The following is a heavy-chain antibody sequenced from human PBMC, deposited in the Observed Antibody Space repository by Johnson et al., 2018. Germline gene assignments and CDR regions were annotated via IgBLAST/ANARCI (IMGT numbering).Heavy chain of an antibody. D-gene: IGHD1-20*01. CDR1: GFTFSSYA. J-gene: IGHJ6*03. CDR2: MSYDGSNK. Sequence: QVQLVQSGGGVVQXGRSLRLXCAASGFTFSSYAMHWVRQAPGKGLEWVAVMSYDGSNKYFADSEQGRFTISRDNSNNTLYLQMNSLRAEDKAVYYCATSLTGTDYYYYYMDVWGKGTTVTVSS. V-gene: IGHV3-30-3*01. CDR3: ATSLTGTDYYYYYMDV.